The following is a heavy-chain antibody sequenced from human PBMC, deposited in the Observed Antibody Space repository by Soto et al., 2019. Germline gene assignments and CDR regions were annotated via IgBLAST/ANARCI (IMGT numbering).Heavy chain of an antibody. Sequence: SETLCVTCVFSTASISTSNWGSWFRQSPGKGLEWIGEIYHDGNTNYSPSLKSRLTISVDKSKNQFSLKLNSVTAADTAVYYCARGGSLLGFYDFWSGYYVSWGQGFMVTVSS. V-gene: IGHV4-4*02. CDR3: ARGGSLLGFYDFWSGYYVS. CDR1: TASISTSNW. CDR2: IYHDGNT. D-gene: IGHD3-3*01. J-gene: IGHJ5*02.